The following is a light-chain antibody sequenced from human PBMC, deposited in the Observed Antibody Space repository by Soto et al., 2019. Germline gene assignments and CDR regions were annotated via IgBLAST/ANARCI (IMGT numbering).Light chain of an antibody. CDR2: DVA. CDR1: SSDVGGYNY. Sequence: QSALTQPASVSGSPGQSITVSSTGTSSDVGGYNYVSWYQQHPGKAPQLIIYDVANRPSGVSNRFSGSKSGNTASLTISGLQAEDEADYYCSSYTSSSTYVVFGGGTKVTVL. CDR3: SSYTSSSTYVV. V-gene: IGLV2-14*03. J-gene: IGLJ2*01.